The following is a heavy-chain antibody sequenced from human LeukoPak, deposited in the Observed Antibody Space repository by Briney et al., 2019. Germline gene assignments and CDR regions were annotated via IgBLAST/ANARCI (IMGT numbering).Heavy chain of an antibody. CDR3: ASAARFGAPGFDH. J-gene: IGHJ4*02. V-gene: IGHV4-34*01. CDR1: GFTFSSYS. CDR2: INHSGST. D-gene: IGHD3-16*01. Sequence: PGGSLRLSCAASGFTFSSYSMNWVRQPPGKGLEWIGEINHSGSTNYNPSLKSRVTISVDTSKNQFSLKLSSVTAADTAVYYCASAARFGAPGFDHWGQGTLVTVSS.